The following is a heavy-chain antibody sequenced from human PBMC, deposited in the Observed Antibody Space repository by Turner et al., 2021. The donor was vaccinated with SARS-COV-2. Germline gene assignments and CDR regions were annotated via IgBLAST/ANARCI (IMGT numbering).Heavy chain of an antibody. V-gene: IGHV4-30-4*01. CDR2: IYYSGST. CDR3: AREVFRMGTWFDP. CDR1: GCSISSGDYY. D-gene: IGHD7-27*01. J-gene: IGHJ5*02. Sequence: QVQLQESGPGLVKPSQTLSLTCTVSGCSISSGDYYWSWIRQPPGKGLEWIGYIYYSGSTYYNPSLKSRVTISVDTSKNQFSLKLSAVTAADTAVYYCAREVFRMGTWFDPWGQGTLVTVSS.